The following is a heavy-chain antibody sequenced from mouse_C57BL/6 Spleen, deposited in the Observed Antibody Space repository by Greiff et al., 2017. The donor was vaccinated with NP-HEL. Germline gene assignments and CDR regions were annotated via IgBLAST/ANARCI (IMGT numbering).Heavy chain of an antibody. J-gene: IGHJ2*01. CDR3: TRVGGWRGGDY. CDR2: ISSGGDYN. V-gene: IGHV5-9-1*02. CDR1: GFTFSSNA. Sequence: EVKLEESGEGLVKPGGSLKLSCAASGFTFSSNAPSWVRQTPEKRLEWVAYISSGGDYNYYADTVKGRFTISRDNARNTLYLQMSSLKCEDTAMYYCTRVGGWRGGDYWGQGTTLTVAA. D-gene: IGHD1-1*02.